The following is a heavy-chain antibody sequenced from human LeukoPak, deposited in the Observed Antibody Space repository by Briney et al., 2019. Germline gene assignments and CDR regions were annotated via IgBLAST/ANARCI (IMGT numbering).Heavy chain of an antibody. J-gene: IGHJ4*02. CDR1: GGSISSGDYY. V-gene: IGHV4-30-4*01. CDR2: IYHSGST. D-gene: IGHD2-21*02. Sequence: TLSLTCTVSGGSISSGDYYWSWIRQPPGKGLEWIGYIYHSGSTYYNPSLKSRVTISVDTSKNQFSLKLSSVTAADTAVYYCAREARCGGDCYFFDYWGQGTLVTVSS. CDR3: AREARCGGDCYFFDY.